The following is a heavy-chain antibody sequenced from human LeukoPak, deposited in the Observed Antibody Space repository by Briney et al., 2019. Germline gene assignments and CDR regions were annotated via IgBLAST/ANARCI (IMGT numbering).Heavy chain of an antibody. Sequence: SETLSLTCAVYGGSFSGYYWSWIRQPPGKGPEWIGEFNHSGSANYNPSLKSRVTISVDTSKNQFSLKLCSVTAADTAVYYCARQGAFFTVARFYWFDPWGQGTLVTVSS. V-gene: IGHV4-34*01. CDR1: GGSFSGYY. CDR2: FNHSGSA. J-gene: IGHJ5*02. CDR3: ARQGAFFTVARFYWFDP. D-gene: IGHD4-11*01.